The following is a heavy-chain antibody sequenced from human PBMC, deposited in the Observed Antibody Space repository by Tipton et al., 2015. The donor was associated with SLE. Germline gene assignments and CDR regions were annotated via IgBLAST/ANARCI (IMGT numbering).Heavy chain of an antibody. Sequence: TLSLTCTVSGGSISSYYWSWIRQPPGKGLEWIGYIYYSGSTNYNPSLKSRVTISVDTSKNQFSLKLSSVTAADTAGYYCAGEGQGTSYFYSMDVGGKGTTVAVSS. D-gene: IGHD3-10*01. V-gene: IGHV4-59*01. CDR2: IYYSGST. CDR3: AGEGQGTSYFYSMDV. J-gene: IGHJ6*03. CDR1: GGSISSYY.